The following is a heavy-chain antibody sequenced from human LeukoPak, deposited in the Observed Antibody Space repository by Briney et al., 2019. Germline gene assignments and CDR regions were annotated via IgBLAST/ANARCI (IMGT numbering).Heavy chain of an antibody. D-gene: IGHD3-3*01. Sequence: GGSLRLSCAASGFTFTSCAMSWVRQAPGKGLEWVSSISAGSTNTYYADSVKGRFTISRDNSKNMVYLQINSLSPEDTAVYYCAKRWSYCDYWGQGALVTVSS. V-gene: IGHV3-23*01. CDR1: GFTFTSCA. CDR2: ISAGSTNT. J-gene: IGHJ4*02. CDR3: AKRWSYCDY.